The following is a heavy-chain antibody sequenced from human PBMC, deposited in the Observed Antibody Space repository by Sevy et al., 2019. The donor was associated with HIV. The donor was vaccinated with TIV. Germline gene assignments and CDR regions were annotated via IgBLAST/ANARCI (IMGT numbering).Heavy chain of an antibody. Sequence: SETLSLTCTVSGGSISSSSYYWGCIRQPPGKGLEWIGSIYYSGSTYYNPSLKSRVTSSVDTSKNYFSLKLNLVTAAVTAVYYGARLGGRRGSGGWYGEYYFDYWGQGTLVTVSS. V-gene: IGHV4-39*02. CDR2: IYYSGST. D-gene: IGHD6-19*01. J-gene: IGHJ4*02. CDR1: GGSISSSSYY. CDR3: ARLGGRRGSGGWYGEYYFDY.